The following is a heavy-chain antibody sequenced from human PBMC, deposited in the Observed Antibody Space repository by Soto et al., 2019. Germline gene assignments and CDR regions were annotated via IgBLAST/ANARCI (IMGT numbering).Heavy chain of an antibody. Sequence: QVQLVESGGGVVQPGRSLRLSCVASGFTFSSYGMHWVRQAPGKGLEWVAIISYDRSNTYYADSVKGRFTISRDNSKNTLYLQMNSLRAEDTSVYYCAKEVGLSGSYYISSSYYFDYWGQGTLVTVSS. V-gene: IGHV3-30*18. CDR3: AKEVGLSGSYYISSSYYFDY. D-gene: IGHD1-26*01. J-gene: IGHJ4*02. CDR2: ISYDRSNT. CDR1: GFTFSSYG.